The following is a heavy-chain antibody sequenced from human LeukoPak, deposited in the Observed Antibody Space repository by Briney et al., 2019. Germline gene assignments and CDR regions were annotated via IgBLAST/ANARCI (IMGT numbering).Heavy chain of an antibody. J-gene: IGHJ5*02. CDR3: ARRMLEARESSATNWFDT. CDR1: GGSLSSYS. Sequence: SETLSLTCTVSGGSLSSYSWSWIRQPPGKGLEWIGRIYTSGSTKYNPSLQSRITISADTSKNQFSLKVTSVTAADTAVHYCARRMLEARESSATNWFDTWGQGNLVTVSS. D-gene: IGHD5-12*01. CDR2: IYTSGST. V-gene: IGHV4-4*07.